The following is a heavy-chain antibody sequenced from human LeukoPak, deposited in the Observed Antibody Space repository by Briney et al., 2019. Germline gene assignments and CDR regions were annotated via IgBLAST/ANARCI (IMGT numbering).Heavy chain of an antibody. CDR1: GDSISSYY. CDR3: ARVCEGSSWATFDY. Sequence: HSETLSLTCTVSGDSISSYYWSWIRQPPGKGLEWIGHIYYSGSTKYNPSLKSRVTISVDTSKNQFSLNLRSVTAADTAVYYCARVCEGSSWATFDYWGQGTLVTVSS. CDR2: IYYSGST. V-gene: IGHV4-59*01. D-gene: IGHD6-13*01. J-gene: IGHJ4*02.